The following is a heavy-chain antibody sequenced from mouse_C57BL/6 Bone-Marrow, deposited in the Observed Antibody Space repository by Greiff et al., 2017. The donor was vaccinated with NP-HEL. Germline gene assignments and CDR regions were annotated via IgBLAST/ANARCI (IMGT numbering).Heavy chain of an antibody. V-gene: IGHV5S21*01. CDR1: GFTFSSYA. J-gene: IGHJ4*01. CDR3: TRRRYDYDEVYAMDY. D-gene: IGHD2-4*01. CDR2: ISSGGAYI. Sequence: EVTLVESGEGLVKPGGSLPLSCAASGFTFSSYALSWVRQPPEKRLEWVAYISSGGAYIYYADTVKGRFTFSRDNARNTLYLQMSSLKSEDTAMYYCTRRRYDYDEVYAMDYWGQGTSVTVSS.